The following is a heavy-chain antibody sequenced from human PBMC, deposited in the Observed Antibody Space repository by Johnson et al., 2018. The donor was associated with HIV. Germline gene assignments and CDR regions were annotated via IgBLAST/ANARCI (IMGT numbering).Heavy chain of an antibody. J-gene: IGHJ3*02. CDR1: GFTFTNAW. CDR2: IKSKTDGGTI. CDR3: AKPTSMGADAVDI. D-gene: IGHD3-16*01. Sequence: VQLVESGGGLVKPGGSLRLSCAASGFTFTNAWMTWVRQAPGKGLEWVGRIKSKTDGGTIDYATPVKGRFTISRDDSKNTLYLQMNSLKTEDTGVYYCAKPTSMGADAVDIWGQGTMVTVSS. V-gene: IGHV3-15*01.